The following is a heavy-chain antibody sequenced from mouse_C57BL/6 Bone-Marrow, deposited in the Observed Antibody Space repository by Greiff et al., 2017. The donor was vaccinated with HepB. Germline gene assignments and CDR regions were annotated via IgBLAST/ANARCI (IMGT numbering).Heavy chain of an antibody. D-gene: IGHD2-3*01. CDR2: IDPSDSYT. J-gene: IGHJ4*01. Sequence: QVHVKQPGAELVMPGASVKLSCKASGYTFTSYWMHWVKQRPGQGLEWIGEIDPSDSYTNYNQKFKGKSTLTVDKSSSTAYMQLSSLTSEDSAVYYCARSGWLLRFYAMDYWGQGTSVTVSS. CDR1: GYTFTSYW. CDR3: ARSGWLLRFYAMDY. V-gene: IGHV1-69*01.